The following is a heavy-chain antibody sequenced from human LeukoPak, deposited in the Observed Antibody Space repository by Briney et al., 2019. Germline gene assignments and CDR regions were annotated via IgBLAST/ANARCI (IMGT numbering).Heavy chain of an antibody. V-gene: IGHV3-74*01. D-gene: IGHD3-22*01. CDR2: INSDGSGA. CDR3: AKHPGVVVSIFDY. CDR1: GFTFSSYC. J-gene: IGHJ4*02. Sequence: HPGGSLRLSCAASGFTFSSYCMHWVRQAPGKGLVWVSRINSDGSGASYADSVKGRFTISRDNAKNTLYLQMNSLRAEDTAVYYCAKHPGVVVSIFDYWGQGTLVTVSS.